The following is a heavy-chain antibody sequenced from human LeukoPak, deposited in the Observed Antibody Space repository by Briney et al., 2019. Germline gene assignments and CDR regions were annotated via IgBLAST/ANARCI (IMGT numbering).Heavy chain of an antibody. CDR3: ARARTETGIAVAGTFNWFDP. CDR1: GYTFTGNY. Sequence: AASVKVSCKASGYTFTGNYMHWVRQAPGRGLEWMGRINPNRGGTNYAQKFQGRVTMTRDTSISTAYMELSRLRSDDTAVYYCARARTETGIAVAGTFNWFDPWGQGTLVTVSS. D-gene: IGHD6-19*01. CDR2: INPNRGGT. J-gene: IGHJ5*02. V-gene: IGHV1-2*06.